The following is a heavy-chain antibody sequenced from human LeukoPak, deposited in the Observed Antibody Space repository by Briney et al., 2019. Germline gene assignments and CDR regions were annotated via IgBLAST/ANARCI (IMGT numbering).Heavy chain of an antibody. V-gene: IGHV3-9*01. Sequence: GGSLRLSCAASGFTFDDYAMHWVRQAPGKGLEWVSGISWNSGSIGYADSVKGRFTISRDNAKNSLYLQMNSLRAEDTALYYCANVLYSSSSPLFGYFDYWGQGTLVTVSS. D-gene: IGHD6-6*01. CDR2: ISWNSGSI. CDR1: GFTFDDYA. J-gene: IGHJ4*02. CDR3: ANVLYSSSSPLFGYFDY.